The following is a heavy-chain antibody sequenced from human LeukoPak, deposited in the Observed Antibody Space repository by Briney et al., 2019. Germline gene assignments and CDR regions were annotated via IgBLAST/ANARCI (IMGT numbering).Heavy chain of an antibody. Sequence: PSETLSLTCNVSGGSIRGYYWGWIRQPPGKGLEWIGSIYHSGSTYYNPSLKSRVTISVDTSKNQFSLKLSSVTAADTAVYYCAGGRGVTSYYYYYMDVWGKGTTVTVSS. J-gene: IGHJ6*03. CDR2: IYHSGST. CDR3: AGGRGVTSYYYYYMDV. D-gene: IGHD2-21*02. V-gene: IGHV4-38-2*02. CDR1: GGSIRGYY.